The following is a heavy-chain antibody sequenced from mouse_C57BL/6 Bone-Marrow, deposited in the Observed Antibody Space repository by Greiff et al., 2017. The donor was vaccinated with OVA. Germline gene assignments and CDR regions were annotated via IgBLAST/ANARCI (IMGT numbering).Heavy chain of an antibody. D-gene: IGHD1-1*01. Sequence: DVMLVESGGGLVQPGGSLKLSCAASGFTFSDYYMYWVRQTPEKRLEWVAYISNGGGSTYYPDTVKGRFTISRDNAKNTLYLQMSRLKSEDTAMYYCARRGYYGSSYGYFDVWGTGTTVTVSS. CDR2: ISNGGGST. CDR1: GFTFSDYY. V-gene: IGHV5-12*01. J-gene: IGHJ1*03. CDR3: ARRGYYGSSYGYFDV.